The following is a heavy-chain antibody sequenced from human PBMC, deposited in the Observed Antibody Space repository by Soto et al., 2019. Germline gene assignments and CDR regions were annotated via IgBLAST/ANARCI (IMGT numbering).Heavy chain of an antibody. CDR1: GFTFSVYG. D-gene: IGHD2-8*02. J-gene: IGHJ4*02. CDR3: ARDSGPFDY. Sequence: QVQLVESGGGVVQPGRSLRLSCAASGFTFSVYGIHWVRQAPGKGLEWVAVIWSDGSHKYYADSVKGRFTISRDNYKNTLYLQMNSLRAEHPGVDYCARDSGPFDYWGQGILVTVSS. V-gene: IGHV3-33*01. CDR2: IWSDGSHK.